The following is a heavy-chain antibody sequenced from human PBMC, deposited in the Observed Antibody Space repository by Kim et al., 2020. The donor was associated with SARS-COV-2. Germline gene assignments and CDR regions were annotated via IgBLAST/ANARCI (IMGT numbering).Heavy chain of an antibody. D-gene: IGHD4-17*01. CDR3: ARMTTDWFDP. V-gene: IGHV4-59*01. CDR2: IYYSGST. Sequence: SETLSLTCTVSGGSISSYYWSWIRQPPGKGLEWIGYIYYSGSTNYNPSLKSRVTISVDTSKNQFSLKLSSVTAADTAVYYCARMTTDWFDPWGQGTLVTVSS. J-gene: IGHJ5*02. CDR1: GGSISSYY.